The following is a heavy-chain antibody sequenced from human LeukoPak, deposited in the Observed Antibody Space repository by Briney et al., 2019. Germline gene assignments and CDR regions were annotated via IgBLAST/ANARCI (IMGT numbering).Heavy chain of an antibody. J-gene: IGHJ4*02. Sequence: GGSLRLSCAASGFTFSSYWMNRVRQAPGKGLVWVSRIASDGSSTTYADSVKGRFSISRDNAKNTLYLQMNSLRVEDTAVYYCARGRPHGNDYWGQGTLVTVSS. V-gene: IGHV3-74*01. CDR1: GFTFSSYW. CDR2: IASDGSST. D-gene: IGHD4-23*01. CDR3: ARGRPHGNDY.